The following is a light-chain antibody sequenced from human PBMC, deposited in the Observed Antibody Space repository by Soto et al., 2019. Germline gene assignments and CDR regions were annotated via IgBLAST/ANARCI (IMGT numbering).Light chain of an antibody. V-gene: IGKV4-1*01. Sequence: DIVMTQSPDSLAGSLGERATIYSKSSQSVLHSSNNKDYLALSRQKPGQSPKLLISWASTRESGVPDRFSGSGSATEFTLTISSLQAEDVAVYYCQQYYSTPFTLGPGTKVDTK. CDR1: QSVLHSSNNKDY. CDR2: WAS. CDR3: QQYYSTPFT. J-gene: IGKJ3*01.